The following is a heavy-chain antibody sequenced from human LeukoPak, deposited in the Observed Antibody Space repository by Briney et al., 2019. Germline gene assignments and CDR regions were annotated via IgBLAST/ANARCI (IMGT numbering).Heavy chain of an antibody. CDR2: ISYDGSNK. Sequence: GGSLRLSCAASGFTFSSYGMHWVRQAPGKGLEWVAVISYDGSNKYYADSVKGRFTISRDNSKNTLYLQMNSLRAEDTAVYYCAGEKYFDYWGQGTLVTVSS. J-gene: IGHJ4*02. CDR3: AGEKYFDY. V-gene: IGHV3-30*03. CDR1: GFTFSSYG.